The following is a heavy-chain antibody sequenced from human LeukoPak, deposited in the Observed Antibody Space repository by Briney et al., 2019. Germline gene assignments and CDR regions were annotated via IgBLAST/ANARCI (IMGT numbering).Heavy chain of an antibody. J-gene: IGHJ3*02. V-gene: IGHV4-34*01. CDR1: GVSFSGYY. Sequence: PSETLSLTCAVYGVSFSGYYWSWIRQPPGKGLEWIGEINHSGNTNYNPSRKSRVTISVDTSKNQFSLKLSSVTAADTAVYYCARGRAFDIWGQGTMVTVSS. CDR2: INHSGNT. CDR3: ARGRAFDI.